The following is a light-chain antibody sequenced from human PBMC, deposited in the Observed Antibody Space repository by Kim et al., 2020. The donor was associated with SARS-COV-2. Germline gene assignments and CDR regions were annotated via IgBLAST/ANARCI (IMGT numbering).Light chain of an antibody. CDR3: QQYNQN. Sequence: DIQMTQSPSTLSASVGDRVTITCRASQNIGRWLAWYQHKPGKAPKLLIYDASSLGSGVPSRFSGSGSGTEFTLTISSLQPDDFATYYCQQYNQNFGQGTKLEI. CDR2: DAS. CDR1: QNIGRW. V-gene: IGKV1-5*01. J-gene: IGKJ2*01.